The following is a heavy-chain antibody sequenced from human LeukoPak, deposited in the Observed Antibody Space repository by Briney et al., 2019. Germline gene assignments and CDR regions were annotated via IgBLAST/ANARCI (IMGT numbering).Heavy chain of an antibody. D-gene: IGHD5-18*01. CDR1: GYSISSGYY. Sequence: PSETLSLTCTVSGYSISSGYYWAWIRQPPGKGLEWIGSIYHSGSTYNNPSLKSRVTISVDTSKNQFSLRLTSVTAADSAVYYCARGGYSYAVDYWGQGTLVTVSS. CDR3: ARGGYSYAVDY. CDR2: IYHSGST. J-gene: IGHJ4*02. V-gene: IGHV4-38-2*02.